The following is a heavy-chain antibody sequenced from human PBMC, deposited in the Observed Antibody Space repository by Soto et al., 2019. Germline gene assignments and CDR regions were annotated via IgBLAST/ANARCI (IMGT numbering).Heavy chain of an antibody. J-gene: IGHJ6*03. V-gene: IGHV4-34*01. Sequence: SETLSLTCAVYGGSFSGYYWSWIRQPPGKGLEWIGEINHSGSTNYNPSLKSRVTMTRDTSTSTVYMELSSLRSEDTAVYYCARGGSEGITIFGENYYYMDVWGKGTTVTVSS. CDR3: ARGGSEGITIFGENYYYMDV. CDR2: INHSGST. CDR1: GGSFSGYY. D-gene: IGHD3-3*01.